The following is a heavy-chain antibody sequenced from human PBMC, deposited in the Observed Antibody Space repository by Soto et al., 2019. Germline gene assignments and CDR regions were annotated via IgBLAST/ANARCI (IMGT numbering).Heavy chain of an antibody. V-gene: IGHV4-39*01. J-gene: IGHJ4*02. CDR1: GGSIYRSGYY. CDR3: GKVLVGDTGHTDSDS. D-gene: IGHD2-15*01. Sequence: SETLSLTCTVSGGSIYRSGYYWGWIRQPPGRGLEWIGNIDYNGVTYSNPSLKSRVTISRDTSKNQFSLKLTSVTAADTALYYCGKVLVGDTGHTDSDSRGPGTLVTVSS. CDR2: IDYNGVT.